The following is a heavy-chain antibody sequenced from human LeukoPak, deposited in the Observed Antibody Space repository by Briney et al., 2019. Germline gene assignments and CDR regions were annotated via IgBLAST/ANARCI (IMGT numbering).Heavy chain of an antibody. D-gene: IGHD5-12*01. J-gene: IGHJ4*02. V-gene: IGHV4-59*01. Sequence: SETLSLTCTVSGGSISSYYWSWIRQPPGKGLEWIGYIYYSGSTNYNPSLKSRVTISVDTSKNQFSLKLSSVTAADTAVYYCASSPRGFRGYSGQITYFDYWGQGTLVTVSS. CDR2: IYYSGST. CDR3: ASSPRGFRGYSGQITYFDY. CDR1: GGSISSYY.